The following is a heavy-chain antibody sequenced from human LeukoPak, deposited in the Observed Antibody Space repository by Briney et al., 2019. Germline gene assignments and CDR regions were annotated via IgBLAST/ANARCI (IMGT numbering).Heavy chain of an antibody. CDR1: GFTFDDYA. CDR2: ISWNSGSI. Sequence: SLRLFCAASGFTFDDYAMHWVRQAPGKGLEWVSGISWNSGSISYADSVKGRFTISRDNAKNSLYLQMNSLRAEDMALYYCAKDGDIVATRYYFDYWGQGTLVTVSS. CDR3: AKDGDIVATRYYFDY. D-gene: IGHD5-12*01. J-gene: IGHJ4*02. V-gene: IGHV3-9*03.